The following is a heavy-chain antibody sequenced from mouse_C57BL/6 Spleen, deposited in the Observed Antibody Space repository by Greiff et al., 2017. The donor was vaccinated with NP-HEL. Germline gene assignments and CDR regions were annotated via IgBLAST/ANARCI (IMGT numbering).Heavy chain of an antibody. CDR2: ISDGGSYT. D-gene: IGHD2-1*01. Sequence: EVQGVESGGGLVKPGGSLKLSCAASGFTFSSYAMSWVRQTPEKRLEWVATISDGGSYTYYPDNVKGRFTISRDNAKNNLYLQMSHLKSEDTAMYYCAREEGYYGNYDAMDYWGQGTSVTVSS. CDR3: AREEGYYGNYDAMDY. CDR1: GFTFSSYA. J-gene: IGHJ4*01. V-gene: IGHV5-4*01.